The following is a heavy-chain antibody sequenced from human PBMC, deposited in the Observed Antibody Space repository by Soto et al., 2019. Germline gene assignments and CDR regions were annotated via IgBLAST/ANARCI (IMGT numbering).Heavy chain of an antibody. J-gene: IGHJ6*03. CDR1: GFTFSSYG. CDR3: AKDLVAAKTYYYYYMDV. Sequence: GGSLRLSCAASGFTFSSYGMHWVRQAPGKGLEWVAVISYDGSNKYYADSVKGRFTISRDNSKNSLYLQMNSLRAEDTAVYYCAKDLVAAKTYYYYYMDVWGKGTTVTVSS. CDR2: ISYDGSNK. D-gene: IGHD6-25*01. V-gene: IGHV3-30*18.